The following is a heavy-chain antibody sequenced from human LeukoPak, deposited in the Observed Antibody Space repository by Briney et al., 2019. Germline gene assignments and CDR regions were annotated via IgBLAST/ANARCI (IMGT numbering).Heavy chain of an antibody. J-gene: IGHJ6*03. CDR3: ARDGGIAVAGFYYYYMDV. CDR1: GFTFSSYA. D-gene: IGHD6-19*01. CDR2: ISGSGGST. V-gene: IGHV3-23*01. Sequence: GGSLRLSCAASGFTFSSYAMSWVRQAPGKGLEWVSAISGSGGSTYYADSVKGRFTISRDNSKNTLYLQMNSLRAEDTAVYYCARDGGIAVAGFYYYYMDVWGKGTTVTVSS.